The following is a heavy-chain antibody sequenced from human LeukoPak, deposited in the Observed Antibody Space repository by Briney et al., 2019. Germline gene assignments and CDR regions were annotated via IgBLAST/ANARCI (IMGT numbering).Heavy chain of an antibody. V-gene: IGHV3-53*05. Sequence: GGSLRLSCAASGFTVSSNYMSWARQAPGKGLEWVSVIYSGGSTYYADSVKGRFTISRDNAKNSLYLQMNSLRAEDTALYYCAKDNVNYYGSGSYVDWGQGTLVTVSS. J-gene: IGHJ4*02. CDR3: AKDNVNYYGSGSYVD. D-gene: IGHD3-10*01. CDR2: IYSGGST. CDR1: GFTVSSNY.